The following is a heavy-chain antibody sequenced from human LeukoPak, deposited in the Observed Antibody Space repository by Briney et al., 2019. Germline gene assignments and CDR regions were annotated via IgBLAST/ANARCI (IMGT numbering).Heavy chain of an antibody. Sequence: GGSLRLSCAGSGFTFRNYWMHWVRQAPGKGLVWVSRINSDEISTNYADSVQGRFTISRDNAKNTVYLQMNSLRVEDTAVYYCVRDGVGAPPFDYWGQGALVTVSS. CDR1: GFTFRNYW. J-gene: IGHJ4*02. V-gene: IGHV3-74*01. CDR3: VRDGVGAPPFDY. CDR2: INSDEIST. D-gene: IGHD1-26*01.